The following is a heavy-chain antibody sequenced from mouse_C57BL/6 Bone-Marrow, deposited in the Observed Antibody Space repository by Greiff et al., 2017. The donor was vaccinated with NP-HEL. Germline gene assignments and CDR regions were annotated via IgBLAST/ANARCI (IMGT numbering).Heavy chain of an antibody. V-gene: IGHV8-8*01. CDR2: TWWDDDK. D-gene: IGHD1-1*01. CDR3: ARSQLLRSWFAY. J-gene: IGHJ3*01. CDR1: GFSLSTFGMG. Sequence: QVTLKESGPGILQPSQTLSLTCSFSGFSLSTFGMGVGWIRQPSGKGLEWLAHTWWDDDKYYNPALKRRLTISKDTSKNQVFLKLANVDTADTATYYCARSQLLRSWFAYWGQGTLVTVSA.